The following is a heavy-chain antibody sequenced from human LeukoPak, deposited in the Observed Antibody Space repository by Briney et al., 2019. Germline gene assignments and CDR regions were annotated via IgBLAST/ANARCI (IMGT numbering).Heavy chain of an antibody. CDR2: IYYRVIH. CDR3: ARFASARSVGAFDI. D-gene: IGHD3-10*01. J-gene: IGHJ3*02. V-gene: IGHV4-39*01. Sequence: WETLSLTCTVSGGSISSSSYYWGWIRQPPGKGLVWIGLIYYRVIHYYNPSLKSRVTISVDTSKKQFSLKLSSVTAADTAVYYCARFASARSVGAFDIWGQGTMVTVSS. CDR1: GGSISSSSYY.